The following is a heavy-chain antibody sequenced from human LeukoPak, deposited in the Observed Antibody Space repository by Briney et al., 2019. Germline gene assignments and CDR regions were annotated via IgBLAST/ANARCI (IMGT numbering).Heavy chain of an antibody. D-gene: IGHD3-9*01. V-gene: IGHV1-69*06. CDR2: IIPIFVTA. Sequence: SVKVSCKASGGTFSSYAISWVRQAPGQGLEWMGGIIPIFVTANYAQKFQGRVTITAVKSTSTAYMELSSLRSEDTAVYYCARSSGILTGYPFDYWGQGILVTVSS. CDR3: ARSSGILTGYPFDY. J-gene: IGHJ4*02. CDR1: GGTFSSYA.